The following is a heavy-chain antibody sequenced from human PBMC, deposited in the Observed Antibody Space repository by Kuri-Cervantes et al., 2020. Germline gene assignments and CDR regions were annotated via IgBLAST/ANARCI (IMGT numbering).Heavy chain of an antibody. J-gene: IGHJ4*02. CDR1: GGSFSGYY. CDR2: IYYSGST. CDR3: ARDFFLVNSSGPR. D-gene: IGHD3-22*01. V-gene: IGHV4-59*01. Sequence: SETLSLTCAVYGGSFSGYYRSWIRQPPGKGLEWIGYIYYSGSTNYNPSLKSRVTISVDTSKNQFSLKLSSVTAADTAVYYCARDFFLVNSSGPRWGQGTLVTVSS.